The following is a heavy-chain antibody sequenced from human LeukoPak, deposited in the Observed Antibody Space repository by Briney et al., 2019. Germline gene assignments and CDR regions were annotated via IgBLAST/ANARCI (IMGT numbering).Heavy chain of an antibody. J-gene: IGHJ4*02. Sequence: SETLSLTCAVSGGSISSGGYSWSWIRQPPGKGLEWIGYIYHSGSTYYNPSLKSRVTISVDRSKNQFSLKLSSVAAADTAVYYCARGSRNSPFDYWGQGTLVTVSS. CDR3: ARGSRNSPFDY. V-gene: IGHV4-30-2*01. CDR1: GGSISSGGYS. CDR2: IYHSGST. D-gene: IGHD6-13*01.